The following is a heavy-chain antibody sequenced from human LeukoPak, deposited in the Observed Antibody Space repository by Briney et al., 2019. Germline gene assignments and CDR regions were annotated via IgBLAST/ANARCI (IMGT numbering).Heavy chain of an antibody. D-gene: IGHD1-26*01. CDR1: RFSFSTCP. Sequence: HPGGSLRLSCEASRFSFSTCPMGWVRRAPGKGLEWVSGISASGDVTFHADPLKGRFTISRDNSKNTLYLQMDSLRAEDTAKYYCAKSLLTTASGTGRAFDIWGQGTMVTVSA. CDR2: ISASGDVT. V-gene: IGHV3-23*01. CDR3: AKSLLTTASGTGRAFDI. J-gene: IGHJ3*02.